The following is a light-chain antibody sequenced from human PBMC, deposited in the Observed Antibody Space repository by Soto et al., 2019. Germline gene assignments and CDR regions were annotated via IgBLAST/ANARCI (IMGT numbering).Light chain of an antibody. V-gene: IGKV3-20*01. CDR1: QSVSNNY. Sequence: DILLTQSPGTLSLSPGERATLSCRASQSVSNNYLAWYQQKPGQAPRLIIYAASRRATGIPDRFSGSGAGTDFTLTISRLEPEDFAVYYCQQYGSSPWTFGQGTKVDIK. J-gene: IGKJ1*01. CDR3: QQYGSSPWT. CDR2: AAS.